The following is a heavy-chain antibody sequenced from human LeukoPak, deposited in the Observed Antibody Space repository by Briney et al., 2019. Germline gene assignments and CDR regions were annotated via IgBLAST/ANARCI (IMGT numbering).Heavy chain of an antibody. Sequence: PGRSLRLSCAASGFTFDDYAMHWVRQAPGKGLEVVAGISGNSGSIGYADSVKGRFTISRDNAKNSLYLQMNSLRAEDTALYYCAKVLAAAGNGLYYGMDVWGRGTTVTVSS. J-gene: IGHJ6*02. CDR3: AKVLAAAGNGLYYGMDV. CDR2: ISGNSGSI. V-gene: IGHV3-9*01. CDR1: GFTFDDYA. D-gene: IGHD6-13*01.